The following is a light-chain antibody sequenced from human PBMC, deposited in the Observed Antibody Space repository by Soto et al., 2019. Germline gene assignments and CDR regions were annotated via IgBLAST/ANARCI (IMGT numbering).Light chain of an antibody. CDR3: QQYGSSPLIT. V-gene: IGKV3D-20*01. J-gene: IGKJ5*01. Sequence: EILLTQSPATLSLSPGERATLSCGASQGVSSSYLAWYQQKPGLAPRLLIYDASSRATGIPDRFSGSGSGTDFTLTISRLEPEDFAVYYCQQYGSSPLITFGQGTRLEIK. CDR1: QGVSSSY. CDR2: DAS.